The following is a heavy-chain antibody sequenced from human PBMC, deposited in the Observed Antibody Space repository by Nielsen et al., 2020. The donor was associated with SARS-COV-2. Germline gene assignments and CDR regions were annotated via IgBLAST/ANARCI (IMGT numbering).Heavy chain of an antibody. J-gene: IGHJ4*02. CDR1: GYSFTSYW. CDR3: ASPGRSAGYSGYDSFDY. CDR2: IDPSDSYT. V-gene: IGHV5-10-1*01. Sequence: ESLKISCKSSGYSFTSYWMTWVRQMPGRGLEWMGRIDPSDSYTNYSPSFQGHVTISADKSISTAYLQWSSLEASDTAMYYCASPGRSAGYSGYDSFDYWGPGTLVTVSS. D-gene: IGHD5-12*01.